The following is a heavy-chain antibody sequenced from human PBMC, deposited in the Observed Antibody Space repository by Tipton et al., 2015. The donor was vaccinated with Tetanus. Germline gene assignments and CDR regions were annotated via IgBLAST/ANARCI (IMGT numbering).Heavy chain of an antibody. J-gene: IGHJ4*02. CDR3: ARDYFGSGSNYFFDY. D-gene: IGHD3-10*01. CDR2: ISGYNGNT. CDR1: GYTFTRYG. Sequence: QVQLVQSGPEVKKPGASVKVSCKASGYTFTRYGLTWVRQAPGQGPEWLGWISGYNGNTKYAPKFQGRVTMIPDTTTNTAYLELRSLRSDDTAVYFCARDYFGSGSNYFFDYWGQGTQVSVSS. V-gene: IGHV1-18*01.